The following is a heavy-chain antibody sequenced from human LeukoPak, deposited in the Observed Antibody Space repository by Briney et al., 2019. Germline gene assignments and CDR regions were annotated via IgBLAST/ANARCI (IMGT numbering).Heavy chain of an antibody. Sequence: SETLSLTCAVYGGSFSGYYWSWIRQPPGMGLEWIGEINHSGSTNYNPSLKSRVTISVDTSKNQFSLKLSSVTAAAQAVYYCARRRAGRGWFDPWGQGTLVTVSS. V-gene: IGHV4-34*01. CDR2: INHSGST. D-gene: IGHD6-19*01. CDR1: GGSFSGYY. J-gene: IGHJ5*02. CDR3: ARRRAGRGWFDP.